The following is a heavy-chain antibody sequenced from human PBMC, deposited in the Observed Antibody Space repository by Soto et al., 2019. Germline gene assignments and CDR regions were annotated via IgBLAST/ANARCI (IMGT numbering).Heavy chain of an antibody. J-gene: IGHJ4*02. CDR2: IWYDGSNK. V-gene: IGHV3-33*01. CDR1: GFTFSSYG. D-gene: IGHD3-22*01. Sequence: PGGSLRLSCAASGFTFSSYGMHWVRQAPGKGLEWVAVIWYDGSNKYYAESVKGRFTISRDNSKNTLKMQMNRQRAEDTSVYYCARGWDYYDSSGYYAAWDYWGQGT. CDR3: ARGWDYYDSSGYYAAWDY.